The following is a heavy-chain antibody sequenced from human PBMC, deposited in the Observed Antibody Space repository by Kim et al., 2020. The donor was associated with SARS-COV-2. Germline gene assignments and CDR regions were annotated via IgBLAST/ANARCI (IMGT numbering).Heavy chain of an antibody. Sequence: GGSLRLSCAASGFTFSTYSMFWVRQAPGKGLVWVSRINSDGSNTNYADSVKGRFTVSRDNAKNTLYLQMNALRVEDTAVYYCATLREPKWEAVPSDCWGQGTLVTVSS. D-gene: IGHD1-26*01. CDR2: INSDGSNT. V-gene: IGHV3-74*01. J-gene: IGHJ4*02. CDR1: GFTFSTYS. CDR3: ATLREPKWEAVPSDC.